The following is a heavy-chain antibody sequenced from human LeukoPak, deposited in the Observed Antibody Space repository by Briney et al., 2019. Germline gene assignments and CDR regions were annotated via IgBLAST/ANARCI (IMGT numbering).Heavy chain of an antibody. Sequence: GGSLRLSCTASGFTFGDYALTWVRQAPGKGLEWVSFIRSKAYGGTTEYAASVKGRFTISRDDSKSIAYLQMNSLKTEDTAVYYCTTHPYWGQGTLVTVSS. CDR1: GFTFGDYA. CDR2: IRSKAYGGTT. J-gene: IGHJ4*02. V-gene: IGHV3-49*04. CDR3: TTHPY.